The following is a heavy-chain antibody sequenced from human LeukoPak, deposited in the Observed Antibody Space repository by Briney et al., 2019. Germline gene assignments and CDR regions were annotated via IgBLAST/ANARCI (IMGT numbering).Heavy chain of an antibody. CDR1: GFTFSNFG. CDR3: AREDWDHCGGHKCCGAFDI. J-gene: IGHJ3*02. V-gene: IGHV3-33*01. CDR2: IWYDGSKE. Sequence: GGSLRLSCAASGFTFSNFGMHWVRQAPGKGLEWVAAIWYDGSKEFYADSVKGRFTISKDNSKSTLYLQMDRLRGEDTAVYYCAREDWDHCGGHKCCGAFDIWGQGTMVTVSA. D-gene: IGHD2-21*01.